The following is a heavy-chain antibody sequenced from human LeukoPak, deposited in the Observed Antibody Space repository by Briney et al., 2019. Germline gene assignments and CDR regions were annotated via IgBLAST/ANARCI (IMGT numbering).Heavy chain of an antibody. J-gene: IGHJ5*02. D-gene: IGHD6-19*01. CDR1: GGTFSSYA. CDR3: ARESGASGWYVWFDP. Sequence: SVKVSCKASGGTFSSYAISWVRQAPGQGLEWMGRIIPILGIANYAQKFQGRVTITADKSTSTAYMELSSLRSEDTAVYYCARESGASGWYVWFDPWGQGTLVTVSS. CDR2: IIPILGIA. V-gene: IGHV1-69*04.